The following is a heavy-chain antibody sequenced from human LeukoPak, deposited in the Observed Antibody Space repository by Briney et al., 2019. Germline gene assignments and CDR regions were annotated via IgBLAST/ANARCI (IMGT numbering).Heavy chain of an antibody. CDR2: ISSNGGST. Sequence: GGSLRLSCAASGFTFSSYAMHWVRQAPGKGLEYVSAISSNGGSTYYANSVKGRFTISRDNSKNTLYLQMGSLRAEDMAVYYCARGQQHQDFDYWGQGTLVTVSS. CDR1: GFTFSSYA. D-gene: IGHD6-13*01. J-gene: IGHJ4*02. CDR3: ARGQQHQDFDY. V-gene: IGHV3-64*01.